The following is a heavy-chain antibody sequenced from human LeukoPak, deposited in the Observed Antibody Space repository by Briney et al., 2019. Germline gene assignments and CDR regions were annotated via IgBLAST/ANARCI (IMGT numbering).Heavy chain of an antibody. CDR2: LGRTGEYK. V-gene: IGHV3-23*01. J-gene: IGHJ6*02. D-gene: IGHD2-8*01. Sequence: PGGSLRLSCAASGFTFSGYSISWVRQAPGKGLEGVAGLGRTGEYKYYADSVKGRFTISRDNSKDTVSLQMNSLRAEDSAIYYCVKDRPCDTCMPMDAWGQGTTVTVSS. CDR1: GFTFSGYS. CDR3: VKDRPCDTCMPMDA.